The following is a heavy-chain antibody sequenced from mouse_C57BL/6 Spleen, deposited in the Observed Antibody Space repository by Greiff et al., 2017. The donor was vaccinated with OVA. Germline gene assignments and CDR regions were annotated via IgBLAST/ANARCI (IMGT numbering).Heavy chain of an antibody. V-gene: IGHV3-6*01. CDR2: ISYDGSN. Sequence: EVQLQQSGPGLVKPSQSLSLTCSVSGYSITSGYFWNWIRQFPGNKLEWMGFISYDGSNNYNPSLKNRFTFTRDTSKNQFFLKLNSVTTEDTATYYGAQIYDDYDGFAYWGQGTLVTVSA. J-gene: IGHJ3*01. CDR1: GYSITSGYF. CDR3: AQIYDDYDGFAY. D-gene: IGHD2-4*01.